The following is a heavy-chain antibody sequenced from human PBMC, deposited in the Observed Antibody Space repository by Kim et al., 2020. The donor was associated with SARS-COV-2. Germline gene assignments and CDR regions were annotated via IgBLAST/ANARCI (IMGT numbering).Heavy chain of an antibody. V-gene: IGHV3-7*01. J-gene: IGHJ4*02. Sequence: NQKYTVDSVMGRLTVSRENAKNSLYLQMKSLRVEDTAVYYCARAVARARDYWGQGALVTVSS. CDR3: ARAVARARDY. D-gene: IGHD3-10*01. CDR2: NQK.